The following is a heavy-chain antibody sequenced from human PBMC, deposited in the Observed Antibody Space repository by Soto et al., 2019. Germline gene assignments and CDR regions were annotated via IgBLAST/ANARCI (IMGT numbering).Heavy chain of an antibody. CDR2: INPNSGGT. Sequence: GASVKVSCKASGYTFTGYYMHWVRQAPGQGLEWMGWINPNSGGTNYAQKFQGWVTMTRDTSISTAYMELSRLRSDDTAVYYCARDRYYDSSGYRMDVWGQGTTVTVSS. V-gene: IGHV1-2*04. CDR1: GYTFTGYY. CDR3: ARDRYYDSSGYRMDV. D-gene: IGHD3-22*01. J-gene: IGHJ6*02.